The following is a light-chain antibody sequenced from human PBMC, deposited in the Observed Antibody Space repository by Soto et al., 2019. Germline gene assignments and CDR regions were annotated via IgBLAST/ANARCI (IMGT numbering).Light chain of an antibody. CDR1: RGINSY. V-gene: IGKV1-17*03. CDR2: SAS. Sequence: DIQLTQSPPAMSASVGDRVTITCRASRGINSYLAWFQQKPGKVPTRLIYSASILQSGVPSRFRGSGSGTEFTLTISSLQPEDFATYFCMQHHSYPWTFGQGPRVEVK. CDR3: MQHHSYPWT. J-gene: IGKJ1*01.